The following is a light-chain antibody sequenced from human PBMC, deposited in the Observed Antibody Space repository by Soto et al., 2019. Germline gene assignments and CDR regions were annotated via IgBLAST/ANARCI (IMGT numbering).Light chain of an antibody. Sequence: QSALTQPASVSGSPGQSITISCTGTSSDVGGYNYVSWYQQHPGKAPNLMIYDVTKRPSGISNRFSGSKSGNTASLTISRLEAEDEAEYSCSSSTSTSTDVFGTGTKLTVL. CDR3: SSSTSTSTDV. J-gene: IGLJ1*01. V-gene: IGLV2-14*01. CDR2: DVT. CDR1: SSDVGGYNY.